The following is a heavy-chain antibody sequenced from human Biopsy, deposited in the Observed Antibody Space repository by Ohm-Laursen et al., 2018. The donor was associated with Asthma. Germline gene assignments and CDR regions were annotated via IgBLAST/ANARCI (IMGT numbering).Heavy chain of an antibody. CDR1: GSITSGGYY. J-gene: IGHJ4*02. CDR3: ARAQDYYDSRGYYRSFDY. CDR2: IYYSGST. V-gene: IGHV4-31*03. D-gene: IGHD3-22*01. Sequence: SDTLSLTCTVSGSITSGGYYWTWIRQHPGKGLEWIGFIYYSGSTYYNPSLKSRVSISIDTSKNQFSLKLSSVTAADTAVYYCARAQDYYDSRGYYRSFDYWGQGTLVTVSS.